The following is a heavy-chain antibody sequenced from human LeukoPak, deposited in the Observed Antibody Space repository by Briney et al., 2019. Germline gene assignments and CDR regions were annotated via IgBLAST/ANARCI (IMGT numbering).Heavy chain of an antibody. V-gene: IGHV1-69*05. CDR2: IIPIFGTA. Sequence: ASVKVSCKASGGTFSSYAISWVRQAPGQGLEWMGGIIPIFGTANYVQKFQGRVTITTDESTSTAYMELSSLRSEDTAVYYCAAGDGSSGYYYGSYWGQGTLVTVSS. D-gene: IGHD3-22*01. CDR1: GGTFSSYA. CDR3: AAGDGSSGYYYGSY. J-gene: IGHJ4*02.